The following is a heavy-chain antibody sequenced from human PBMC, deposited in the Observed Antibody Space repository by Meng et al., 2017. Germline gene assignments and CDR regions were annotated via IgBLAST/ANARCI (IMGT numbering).Heavy chain of an antibody. J-gene: IGHJ4*02. V-gene: IGHV7-4-1*02. CDR3: ARAHSSGWYSFFDY. D-gene: IGHD6-19*01. Sequence: QVQLVQSGSELKEPGASVKVSCKASGYTFSTNVMNWVRQAPGQGLEWMGWINTKTGKPTYAQGFTGRLAFSLDTSASTAFLQINGLKAEDTAVYYCARAHSSGWYSFFDYWGQGTLVTVSS. CDR2: INTKTGKP. CDR1: GYTFSTNV.